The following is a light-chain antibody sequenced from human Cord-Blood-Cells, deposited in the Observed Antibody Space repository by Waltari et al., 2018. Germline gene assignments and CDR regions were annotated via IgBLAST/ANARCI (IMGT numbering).Light chain of an antibody. J-gene: IGKJ3*01. CDR1: QSISSY. Sequence: IQITQSLSSLSASVADRVTLTCRASQSISSYLNWYQQKPGQAPKLLIYAASTMESGIPARFSGSGSGTDFTLTISSLQSEDFAAYYCQQNNSSPSTFGHGTKVDIK. CDR2: AAS. CDR3: QQNNSSPST. V-gene: IGKV1-39*01.